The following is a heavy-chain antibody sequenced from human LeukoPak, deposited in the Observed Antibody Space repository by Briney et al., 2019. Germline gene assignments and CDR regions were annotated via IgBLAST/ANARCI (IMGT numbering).Heavy chain of an antibody. CDR2: ISYSGNT. CDR3: ARHATGSYSVPWLDP. J-gene: IGHJ5*02. V-gene: IGHV4-59*08. Sequence: PSETLSLTCTVSGGAISSHYWSWIRQPPGKGLEWSGYISYSGNTVYNPSLKSRVIILGDMSKNQFSLKLTSVTAADTAVYYCARHATGSYSVPWLDPWGQGTLVTVSS. D-gene: IGHD3-10*01. CDR1: GGAISSHY.